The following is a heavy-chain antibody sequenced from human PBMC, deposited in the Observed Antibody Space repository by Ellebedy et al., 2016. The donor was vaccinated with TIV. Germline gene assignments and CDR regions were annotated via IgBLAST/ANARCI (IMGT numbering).Heavy chain of an antibody. V-gene: IGHV4-39*01. D-gene: IGHD6-19*01. CDR2: IYYSGST. Sequence: GSLRLSXTVSGGSISSSSYYWGWIRQPPGKGLEWIGSIYYSGSTYYNPSLKSRVTISVDTSKNQFSLKLSSVTAADTAVYYCARHVGWYDFLLFLNGMDVWGQGTTVTVSS. CDR1: GGSISSSSYY. J-gene: IGHJ6*02. CDR3: ARHVGWYDFLLFLNGMDV.